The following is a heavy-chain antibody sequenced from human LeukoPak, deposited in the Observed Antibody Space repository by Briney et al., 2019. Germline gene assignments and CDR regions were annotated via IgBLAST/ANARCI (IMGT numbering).Heavy chain of an antibody. D-gene: IGHD2-15*01. V-gene: IGHV1-69*13. CDR2: ITPIFGTA. Sequence: SVKVSCKASGGTFSSYAISWVRQAPGQGLEWMGGITPIFGTANYAQKFQGRVTITADESTSTAYMELSSLRSEDTAVYYCARDGEASGGIFDYWGQGTLVTVSS. CDR3: ARDGEASGGIFDY. CDR1: GGTFSSYA. J-gene: IGHJ4*02.